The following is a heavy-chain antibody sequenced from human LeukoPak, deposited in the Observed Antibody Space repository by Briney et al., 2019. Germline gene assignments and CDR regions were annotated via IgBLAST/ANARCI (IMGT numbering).Heavy chain of an antibody. D-gene: IGHD3-10*01. CDR2: INPNSGGT. V-gene: IGHV1-2*02. J-gene: IGHJ4*02. Sequence: ASVKVSCKASGYTFTGYYMHWVRQAPGQGLEWMGWINPNSGGTNYAQKFQGRVTMTRDTSISTAYMERSRLRSDDTAVYYCASGRWGFGELSPLGYWGQGTLVTVSS. CDR3: ASGRWGFGELSPLGY. CDR1: GYTFTGYY.